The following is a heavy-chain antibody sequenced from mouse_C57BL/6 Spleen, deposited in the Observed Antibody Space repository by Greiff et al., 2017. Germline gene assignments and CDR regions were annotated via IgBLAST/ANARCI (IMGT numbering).Heavy chain of an antibody. CDR3: ARPYGISPLLYFDY. V-gene: IGHV1-82*01. CDR1: GYAFSSSW. D-gene: IGHD1-1*01. Sequence: QVQLQQSGPELVKPGASVKISCKASGYAFSSSWMNWVKQRPGKGLEWIGRIYPGDGDTNYNGKFKGKATLTADKSSSTAYMQLSSLTSEDSAVYFCARPYGISPLLYFDYWGQGTTLTVSS. J-gene: IGHJ2*01. CDR2: IYPGDGDT.